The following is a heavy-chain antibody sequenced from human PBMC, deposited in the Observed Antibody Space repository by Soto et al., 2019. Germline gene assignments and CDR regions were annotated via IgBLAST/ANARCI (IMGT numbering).Heavy chain of an antibody. CDR2: ISYDGSNK. J-gene: IGHJ4*02. CDR3: AKSRLRLGELSPTFDY. V-gene: IGHV3-30*18. CDR1: GFTFSSYG. Sequence: PGGSLRLCCAACGFTFSSYGMHWARQAPGKGLEWVAVISYDGSNKYYADSVKGRFTISRDNSKNTLYLQMNSLRAEDTAVYYCAKSRLRLGELSPTFDYWGQGTLVTVSS. D-gene: IGHD3-16*02.